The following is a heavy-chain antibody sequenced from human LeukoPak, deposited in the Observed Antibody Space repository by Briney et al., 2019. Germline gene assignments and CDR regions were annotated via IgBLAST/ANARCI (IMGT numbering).Heavy chain of an antibody. CDR3: ARLNYYGFDY. CDR2: ISGSGGST. Sequence: PGGSLRLSCAASGFTFSSYGMSWVRQAPGKGLEWVSAISGSGGSTYYAGSVKGRFTISRDNSKNTLYLQMNSLRAEDTAVYYCARLNYYGFDYWGQGTLVTFSS. J-gene: IGHJ4*02. CDR1: GFTFSSYG. V-gene: IGHV3-23*01. D-gene: IGHD1-26*01.